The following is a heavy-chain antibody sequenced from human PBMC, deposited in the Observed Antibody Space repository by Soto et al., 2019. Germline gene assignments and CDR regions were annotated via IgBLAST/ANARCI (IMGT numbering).Heavy chain of an antibody. CDR2: ISSTTNYI. CDR3: ARESEDLTSNFDY. Sequence: GGSLRLSCAASGFTFTRYSMNWVRQAPGKGLEWVSSISSTTNYIYYGDSMKGRFTISRDNAKNSLYLEMNSLRAEDTAVYYCARESEDLTSNFDYWGQGTLVSVSS. CDR1: GFTFTRYS. J-gene: IGHJ4*02. V-gene: IGHV3-21*06.